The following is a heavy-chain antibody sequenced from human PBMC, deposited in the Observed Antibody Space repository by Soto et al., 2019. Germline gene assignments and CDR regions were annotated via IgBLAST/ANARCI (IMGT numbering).Heavy chain of an antibody. V-gene: IGHV4-39*01. J-gene: IGHJ4*02. CDR2: IYYSGST. D-gene: IGHD3-22*01. Sequence: TPSPTRTVTCGSISSSSYYLGWIRQPPGKGLEWIGSIYYSGSTYYNPSLKSRATISVDTSKNQFSLTLNSVTAADTSVYYCARLFYDSSGFDSWGQGTLVTVSS. CDR3: ARLFYDSSGFDS. CDR1: CGSISSSSYY.